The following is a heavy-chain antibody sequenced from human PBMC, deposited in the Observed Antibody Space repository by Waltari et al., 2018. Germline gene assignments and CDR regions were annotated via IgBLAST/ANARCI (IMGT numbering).Heavy chain of an antibody. V-gene: IGHV3-30-3*01. J-gene: IGHJ6*02. CDR2: ISYDGSNK. CDR1: GFTFSSYA. D-gene: IGHD4-17*01. Sequence: RSLRLSCAASGFTFSSYAMHWVRQAPGKGLEWVAVISYDGSNKYYADSVKGRFTISRDNSKNTLYLQMNSLRAEDTAVYYCARDPEDYDYYYYYGMDVWGQGTTVTVSS. CDR3: ARDPEDYDYYYYYGMDV.